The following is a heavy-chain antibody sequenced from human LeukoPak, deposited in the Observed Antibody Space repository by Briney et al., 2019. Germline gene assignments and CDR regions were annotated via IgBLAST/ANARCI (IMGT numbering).Heavy chain of an antibody. CDR2: IKQDGSEK. J-gene: IGHJ4*02. CDR1: GFTFSSYW. V-gene: IGHV3-7*01. D-gene: IGHD3-10*01. CDR3: ARTYLVYYYGSGSFCYFDY. Sequence: PGGSLRLFYAASGFTFSSYWMSWVRQARGKGLEWVANIKQDGSEKYYVDSVKGRFTISRDIAKNSLHLQMTSLRAEDTAVYYCARTYLVYYYGSGSFCYFDYWGQGTLVTVSS.